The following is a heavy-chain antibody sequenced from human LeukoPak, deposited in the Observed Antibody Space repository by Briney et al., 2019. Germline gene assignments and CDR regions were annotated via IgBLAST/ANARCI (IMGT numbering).Heavy chain of an antibody. V-gene: IGHV3-21*01. CDR2: ISSSSNYT. CDR3: ARGQLPTFDY. Sequence: GGSLRLSCAASGFTFTSYSINWVRQAPGKGLEWVSSISSSSNYTYYADSLKGRFTISRDNAKNSLYLQVNSLRAEDTAVYFCARGQLPTFDYWGQGTLVTVSS. CDR1: GFTFTSYS. J-gene: IGHJ4*02. D-gene: IGHD2-2*01.